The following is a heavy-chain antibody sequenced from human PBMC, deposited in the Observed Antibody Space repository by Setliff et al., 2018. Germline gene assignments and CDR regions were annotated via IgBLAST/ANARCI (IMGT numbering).Heavy chain of an antibody. CDR2: INWNGGRI. CDR1: GFTFDDYV. CDR3: ARAHRYYSDTSGYYYDQGRSAFDM. Sequence: GGSLRLSCAASGFTFDDYVVTWVRQAPGKGPEWVSDINWNGGRIGYADPVKGRFTISRDNAKNSLYLQMNSLRVEDTALYYCARAHRYYSDTSGYYYDQGRSAFDMWGQGTMVTVSS. D-gene: IGHD3-22*01. J-gene: IGHJ3*02. V-gene: IGHV3-20*04.